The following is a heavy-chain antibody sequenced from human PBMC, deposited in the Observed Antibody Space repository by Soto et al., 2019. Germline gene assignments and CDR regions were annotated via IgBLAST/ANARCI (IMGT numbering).Heavy chain of an antibody. D-gene: IGHD3-22*01. CDR3: ARAVGITMIVVVPDAFDI. V-gene: IGHV3-11*01. CDR1: GFTFSDYY. CDR2: ISSSGSTI. Sequence: GGSLRLSCAASGFTFSDYYMSWIRQAPGKGLEWVSYISSSGSTIYYADSVEGRFTISRDNAKNSLYLQMNSLRAEDTAVYYCARAVGITMIVVVPDAFDIWGQGTMVTVSS. J-gene: IGHJ3*02.